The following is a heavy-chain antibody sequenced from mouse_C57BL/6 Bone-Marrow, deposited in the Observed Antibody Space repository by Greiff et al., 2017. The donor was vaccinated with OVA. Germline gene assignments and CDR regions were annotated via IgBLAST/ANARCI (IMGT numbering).Heavy chain of an antibody. J-gene: IGHJ3*01. CDR2: IDPENGDT. D-gene: IGHD1-1*01. CDR1: GFTITDDY. CDR3: TTPYGFAY. V-gene: IGHV14-4*01. Sequence: VQLQQSGAELVRPGASVKLSCTASGFTITDDYMHWVKQRPEQGLEWIGWIDPENGDTEYASKFQGKATITAVPSSNTAYLQLSSLTSEDTAVYYCTTPYGFAYWGQGTLVTVSA.